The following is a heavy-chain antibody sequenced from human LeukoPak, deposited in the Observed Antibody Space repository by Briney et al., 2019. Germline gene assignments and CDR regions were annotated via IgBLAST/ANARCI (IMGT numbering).Heavy chain of an antibody. CDR2: IIPILGIA. CDR1: GYTFTSYA. V-gene: IGHV1-69*04. CDR3: ASYLHYYDSSGYYY. J-gene: IGHJ4*02. Sequence: GASVKVSCKASGYTFTSYAISWVRQAPGQGLEWMGRIIPILGIANYAQKFQGRVTITADKSTSTAYMELSSLRSEDTAVYYCASYLHYYDSSGYYYWGQGTLVTVSS. D-gene: IGHD3-22*01.